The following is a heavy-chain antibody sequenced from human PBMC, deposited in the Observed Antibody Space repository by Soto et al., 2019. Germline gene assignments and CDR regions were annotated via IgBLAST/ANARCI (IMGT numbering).Heavy chain of an antibody. CDR1: GFTFSSYA. D-gene: IGHD3-10*01. CDR2: ISYDGSNK. Sequence: GGSLRLSCAASGFTFSSYAMHWVRQAPGKGLEWVAVISYDGSNKYYADSVKGRFTISRDNSKNTLYLQMSSLRSEDTAVYYCARDPRVRWGQGTLVTVSS. J-gene: IGHJ4*02. CDR3: ARDPRVR. V-gene: IGHV3-30-3*01.